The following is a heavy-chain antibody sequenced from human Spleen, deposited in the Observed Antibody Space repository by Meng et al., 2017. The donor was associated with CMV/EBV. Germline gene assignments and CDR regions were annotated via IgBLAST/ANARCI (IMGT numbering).Heavy chain of an antibody. CDR3: ASPYYDILTGYYKGPYFDY. CDR1: TFSSYS. CDR2: ISSSSSYI. J-gene: IGHJ4*02. Sequence: TFSSYSMNWVRQAPGKGLEWVSSISSSSSYIYYADSVKGRLTISRDNAKNSLYLQMNSLRAEDTAVYYCASPYYDILTGYYKGPYFDYWGQGTLVTVSS. V-gene: IGHV3-21*01. D-gene: IGHD3-9*01.